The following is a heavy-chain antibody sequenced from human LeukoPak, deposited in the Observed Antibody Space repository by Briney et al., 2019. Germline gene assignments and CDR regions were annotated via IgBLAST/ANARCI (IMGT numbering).Heavy chain of an antibody. Sequence: SETLSLTCAVYGGSFSGYYWSWIRQPPGKGLEWIGETNHSGSTNYNPSLKSRVTISVDTSKNQFSLKLSSVTAADTAVYYCARGLTTVTTALSWFDPWGQGTLVTVSS. CDR1: GGSFSGYY. CDR3: ARGLTTVTTALSWFDP. CDR2: TNHSGST. D-gene: IGHD4-17*01. J-gene: IGHJ5*02. V-gene: IGHV4-34*01.